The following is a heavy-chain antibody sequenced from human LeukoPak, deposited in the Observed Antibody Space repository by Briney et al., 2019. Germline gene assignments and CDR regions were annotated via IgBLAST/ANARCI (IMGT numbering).Heavy chain of an antibody. J-gene: IGHJ4*02. CDR2: ISYSGGST. CDR3: AKDFFDSRYCSGGSCFLFDY. V-gene: IGHV3-23*01. CDR1: GFXFSSSA. D-gene: IGHD2-15*01. Sequence: GGSLRLSCAASGFXFSSSAISWVRQAPGKGLEWVSGISYSGGSTYYSDSVKGRFTISRDNSKNTLYLQMNSLRAEDTAVYYCAKDFFDSRYCSGGSCFLFDYWGQGTLVTVSS.